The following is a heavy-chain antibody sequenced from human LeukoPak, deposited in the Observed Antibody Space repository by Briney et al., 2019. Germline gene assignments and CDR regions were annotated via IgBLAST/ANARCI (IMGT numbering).Heavy chain of an antibody. CDR2: ISTYESHT. Sequence: ASVKVSFKASVYTCTSYGISWVRQAPGQGLEWMGWISTYESHTNSAENVKDRITVTTDSSTSTAYMELSTLSSADTAVYYCAKLPATVGYSPIDYWGQGTLVTVSS. V-gene: IGHV1-18*01. D-gene: IGHD3-22*01. CDR1: VYTCTSYG. J-gene: IGHJ4*02. CDR3: AKLPATVGYSPIDY.